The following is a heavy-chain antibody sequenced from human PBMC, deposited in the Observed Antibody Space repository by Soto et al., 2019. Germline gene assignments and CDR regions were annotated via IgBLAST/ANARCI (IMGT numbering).Heavy chain of an antibody. CDR3: ARYLPDYYDSSGFDY. J-gene: IGHJ4*02. Sequence: GSLRLSCAASGFTFSSYWMHWVRQAPGKGLVWVSRINSDGSSTSYADSVKGRFTISRDNAKNTLYLQMNSLRAEDTAVYYCARYLPDYYDSSGFDYWGQGTLVTVSS. D-gene: IGHD3-22*01. CDR2: INSDGSST. CDR1: GFTFSSYW. V-gene: IGHV3-74*01.